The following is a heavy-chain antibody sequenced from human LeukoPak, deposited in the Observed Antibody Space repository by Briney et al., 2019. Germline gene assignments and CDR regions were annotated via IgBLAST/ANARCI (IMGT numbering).Heavy chain of an antibody. CDR2: VYYSGGT. CDR1: GGSISSGGYY. CDR3: AKIPRTYYYDSSG. D-gene: IGHD3-22*01. V-gene: IGHV4-31*03. Sequence: PSETLSLTCTVSGGSISSGGYYWSWIRQHPGKGLEWSGYVYYSGGTYYNPSLKSRVTISVDTSKNQFSLKLSSVTAADTAVYYCAKIPRTYYYDSSGWGQRTLVTVSS. J-gene: IGHJ4*02.